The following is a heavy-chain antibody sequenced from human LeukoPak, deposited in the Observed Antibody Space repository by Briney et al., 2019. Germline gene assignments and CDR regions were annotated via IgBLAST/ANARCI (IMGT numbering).Heavy chain of an antibody. J-gene: IGHJ4*02. CDR3: ARGACSGGSCYRIAVAYFDY. V-gene: IGHV4-59*01. CDR1: GGSISSYY. CDR2: IYYSGST. Sequence: PSETLSLTCTVSGGSISSYYWSWIRQPPGKGLEWIGYIYYSGSTNYNPPLKSRVTISVDTSKNQFSLKLTSVTAADTAVYYCARGACSGGSCYRIAVAYFDYWGQGTLVTVSS. D-gene: IGHD2-15*01.